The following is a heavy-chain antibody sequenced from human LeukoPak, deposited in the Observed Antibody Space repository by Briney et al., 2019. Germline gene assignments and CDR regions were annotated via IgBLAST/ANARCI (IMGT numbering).Heavy chain of an antibody. D-gene: IGHD5-12*01. CDR1: GFTLRSYD. Sequence: GSLRLSCAASGFTLRSYDMSWVRQAPGKGLEWVAATSGSGVNSYYADSVRGRFTISIDNSQNTLYLQMDSLRAEDTALYYCAKEYSGYDFDYWGQGTLVTVSS. CDR3: AKEYSGYDFDY. J-gene: IGHJ4*02. V-gene: IGHV3-23*01. CDR2: TSGSGVNS.